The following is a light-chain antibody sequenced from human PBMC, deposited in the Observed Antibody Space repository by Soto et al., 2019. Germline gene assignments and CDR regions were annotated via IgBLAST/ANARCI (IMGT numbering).Light chain of an antibody. V-gene: IGLV2-11*01. CDR1: SSDGGGYNY. Sequence: QSALTQPRSVSGSPGQSVTISCTGTSSDGGGYNYVSWYQQHPGKAPKLMIYDVSKRPSGVPDRFSGSKSGNTASLTISGLQAEDEADYYCCSYAGSYTSYVFGTGTKLTFL. CDR2: DVS. J-gene: IGLJ1*01. CDR3: CSYAGSYTSYV.